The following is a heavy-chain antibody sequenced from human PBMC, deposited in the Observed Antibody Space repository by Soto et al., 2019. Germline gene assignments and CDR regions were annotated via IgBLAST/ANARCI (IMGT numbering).Heavy chain of an antibody. J-gene: IGHJ6*02. D-gene: IGHD1-26*01. CDR2: ITPIFGPA. CDR1: GGTFSGYA. CDR3: ARDRTVGASYYYGMDV. Sequence: QVQLVQSGAEVKKPGSSVKVSCKASGGTFSGYAISWVRQAPGQGLGWMGGITPIFGPANYARKFQGRVTITADESTSTASMELSSLRSEDTAVYYCARDRTVGASYYYGMDVWGQGTTVTVSS. V-gene: IGHV1-69*12.